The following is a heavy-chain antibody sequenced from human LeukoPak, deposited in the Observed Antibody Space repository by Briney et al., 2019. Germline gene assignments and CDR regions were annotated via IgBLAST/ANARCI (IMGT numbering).Heavy chain of an antibody. CDR2: IYHTGTT. CDR3: AREGSSGYDY. Sequence: SETLSLTCAVSGASINSGDYAWNWIRQPPGRGLEWIGYIYHTGTTLYNPSLRSRVTISVDTAKNHFSLNLTSVTAADTAVYYCAREGSSGYDYWGQGTLVTVSS. V-gene: IGHV4-30-2*01. CDR1: GASINSGDYA. D-gene: IGHD6-19*01. J-gene: IGHJ4*02.